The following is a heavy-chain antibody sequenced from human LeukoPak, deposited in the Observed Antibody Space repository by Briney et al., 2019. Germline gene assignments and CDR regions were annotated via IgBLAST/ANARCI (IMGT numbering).Heavy chain of an antibody. J-gene: IGHJ4*02. CDR1: GYTLTELS. Sequence: GASVKVSCKVSGYTLTELSMHWVRQAPGKGLEWMGGFDPEDGETIYAQKFQGSVTMTEDTSTDTAYMELSSLRSEDTAVYYCATMIAVASPFDYWGQGTLVTVSS. V-gene: IGHV1-24*01. CDR2: FDPEDGET. CDR3: ATMIAVASPFDY. D-gene: IGHD6-19*01.